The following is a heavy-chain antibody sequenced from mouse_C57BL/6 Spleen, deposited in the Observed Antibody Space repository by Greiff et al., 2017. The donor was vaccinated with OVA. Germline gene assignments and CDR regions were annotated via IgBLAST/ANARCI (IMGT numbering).Heavy chain of an antibody. CDR3: AREGAYYSNYGFAY. V-gene: IGHV1-64*01. CDR1: GYTFTSYW. Sequence: VQLQQPGAELVKPGASVKLSCKASGYTFTSYWMHWVKQRPGQGLEWIGMIHPNSGSTNYNEKFKSKATLTVDKSSSTAYMQLSSLTSEDSAVYYCAREGAYYSNYGFAYWGQGTLVTVSA. D-gene: IGHD2-5*01. J-gene: IGHJ3*01. CDR2: IHPNSGST.